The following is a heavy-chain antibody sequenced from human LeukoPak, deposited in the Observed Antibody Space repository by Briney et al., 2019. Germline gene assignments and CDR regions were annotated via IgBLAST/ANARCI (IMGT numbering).Heavy chain of an antibody. D-gene: IGHD3-10*01. J-gene: IGHJ4*02. CDR1: GSTFRNYV. CDR3: AREGYYGSGSPPSLYFDY. Sequence: GGSLRLSCAASGSTFRNYVIHWVRQAPGKGPEWVAVTSSDLNVKLYADSVKGRFTISRDNSRSTLYLQMNSLRPEDTAIYYCAREGYYGSGSPPSLYFDYWGQGTLVTVSS. V-gene: IGHV3-30-3*01. CDR2: TSSDLNVK.